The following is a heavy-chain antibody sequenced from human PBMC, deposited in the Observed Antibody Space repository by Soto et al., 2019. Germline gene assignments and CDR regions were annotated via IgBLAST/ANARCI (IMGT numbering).Heavy chain of an antibody. CDR1: GGSISSSSYY. J-gene: IGHJ6*02. D-gene: IGHD5-12*01. Sequence: SQTLSLTCTVSGGSISSSSYYWGWIRQPPGKGLEGIGSIYYSGSTYYNPSPKSRVTISVDTSKNQFSLKLSSVTAADTAVYYCARLGLIVATIRDDYYYYGMDVWGQGTTVTVSS. CDR2: IYYSGST. V-gene: IGHV4-39*01. CDR3: ARLGLIVATIRDDYYYYGMDV.